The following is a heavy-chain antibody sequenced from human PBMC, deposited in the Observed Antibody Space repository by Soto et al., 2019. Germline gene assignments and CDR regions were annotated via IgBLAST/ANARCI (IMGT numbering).Heavy chain of an antibody. CDR1: GFTFSSYS. V-gene: IGHV3-48*01. CDR3: GRVLGSGYDLYYYYMDV. Sequence: RLSCAASGFTFSSYSMNWVRQAPGKGLEWVSYISSSSSTIYYADSVKGRFTISRDNAKNSLYLQMNSLRAEDTAVYYCGRVLGSGYDLYYYYMDVWGKVTTVTVS. J-gene: IGHJ6*03. D-gene: IGHD5-12*01. CDR2: ISSSSSTI.